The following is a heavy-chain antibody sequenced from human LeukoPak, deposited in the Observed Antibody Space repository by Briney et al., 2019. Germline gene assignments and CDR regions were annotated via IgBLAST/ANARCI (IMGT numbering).Heavy chain of an antibody. Sequence: ASVKVSCKVSGYTLTKLYTHWVRLAPGKGLEWMGGFDPEDGETIYAQKFQGRVTITADESTSTAYMELSSLRSEDTAVYYCAREIVVVVAATRDYYYGMDVWGQGTTVTVSS. J-gene: IGHJ6*02. D-gene: IGHD2-15*01. CDR2: FDPEDGET. V-gene: IGHV1-24*01. CDR3: AREIVVVVAATRDYYYGMDV. CDR1: GYTLTKLY.